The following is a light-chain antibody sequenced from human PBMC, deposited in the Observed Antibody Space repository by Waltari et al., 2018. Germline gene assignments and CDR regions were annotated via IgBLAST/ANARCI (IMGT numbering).Light chain of an antibody. V-gene: IGLV1-44*01. CDR2: YNS. Sequence: QSVLTQPPPASEAARKSVTIPCSGSSSNIGSRRLTWYQLVPGTPPKLLIYYNSQRASGVSDRFSGSKSGTSASLAISGLQTEDEADYYCSSWDDSLGGPLFGGGTRLTVL. CDR3: SSWDDSLGGPL. J-gene: IGLJ2*01. CDR1: SSNIGSRR.